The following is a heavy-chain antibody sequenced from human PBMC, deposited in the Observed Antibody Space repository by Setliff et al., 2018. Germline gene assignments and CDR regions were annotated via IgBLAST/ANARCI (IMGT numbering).Heavy chain of an antibody. CDR3: ARDGVFYAMDF. V-gene: IGHV3-11*04. CDR2: ITNSGGTI. CDR1: GFTFSDYY. J-gene: IGHJ6*02. D-gene: IGHD3-10*01. Sequence: PGGSLRLSCAASGFTFSDYYMSWIRQAPGKGLEWVSYITNSGGTIYYADSVKGRFTISRDNAKNSLFLQMSSLRAEDTALYYCARDGVFYAMDFWGQGTTVTVSS.